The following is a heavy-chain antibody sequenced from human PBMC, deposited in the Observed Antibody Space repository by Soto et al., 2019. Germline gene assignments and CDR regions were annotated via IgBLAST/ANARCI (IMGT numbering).Heavy chain of an antibody. Sequence: SGPTLVNPTQTLTLTCTFSWFSLTSNDVGVGWIRQPPGKALEWLDNTSWDDDKRYSPSLENRLTITKDTSKNQVVLRMTNMDPVDTATYYCAHSRYSRSSFDYWGQGTLVTVSS. D-gene: IGHD6-6*01. CDR3: AHSRYSRSSFDY. CDR2: TSWDDDK. V-gene: IGHV2-5*02. J-gene: IGHJ4*02. CDR1: WFSLTSNDVG.